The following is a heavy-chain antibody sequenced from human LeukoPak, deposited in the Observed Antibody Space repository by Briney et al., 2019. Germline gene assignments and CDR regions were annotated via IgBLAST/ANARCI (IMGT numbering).Heavy chain of an antibody. J-gene: IGHJ4*02. CDR2: INPSGGST. Sequence: ASVKVSCKASGYTFTSYYMHWVRQAPGQGLEWMGIINPSGGSTSYAQKFQGRVTMTRDTSTSTVYMELSSLRSEDTAVYYCARGGRSAVPAAMVDYWGQGTLVTVSS. D-gene: IGHD2-2*01. CDR1: GYTFTSYY. CDR3: ARGGRSAVPAAMVDY. V-gene: IGHV1-46*03.